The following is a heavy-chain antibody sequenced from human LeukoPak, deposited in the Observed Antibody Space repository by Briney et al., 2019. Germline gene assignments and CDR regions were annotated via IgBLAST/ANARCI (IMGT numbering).Heavy chain of an antibody. V-gene: IGHV1-18*04. CDR1: GYTFTGYY. D-gene: IGHD4-17*01. CDR2: ISAYNGNT. J-gene: IGHJ4*02. CDR3: ARDTGYGDRPFDY. Sequence: VASVKVSCKASGYTFTGYYMHWVRQAPGQGLEWMGWISAYNGNTNYAQKLQGRVTMTTDTSTSTAYMELRSLRSDDTAVYYCARDTGYGDRPFDYWGQGTLVTVSS.